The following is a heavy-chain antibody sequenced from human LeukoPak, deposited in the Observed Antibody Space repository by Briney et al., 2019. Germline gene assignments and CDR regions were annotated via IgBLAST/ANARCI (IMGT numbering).Heavy chain of an antibody. CDR3: ARGMVEVGAIHWFDP. J-gene: IGHJ5*02. D-gene: IGHD1-26*01. CDR2: MNPNSGNT. V-gene: IGHV1-8*02. CDR1: GYTFTSYG. Sequence: GASVKVSCKASGYTFTSYGINWVRQATGQGLEWMGWMNPNSGNTGYAQKFQGRVTMTRNTSISTAYMELSSLRSEDTAVYYCARGMVEVGAIHWFDPWGQGTLVTVSS.